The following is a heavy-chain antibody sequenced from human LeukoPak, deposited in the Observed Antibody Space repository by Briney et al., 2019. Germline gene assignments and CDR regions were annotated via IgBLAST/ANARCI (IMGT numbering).Heavy chain of an antibody. CDR1: GGSISSGDYY. Sequence: SETLSLTCTVSGGSISSGDYYWSWIRQPPGKGLEWIGYIYYSGSTYYNPSLKSRVTISVDTSKNQFSLKLSSVTAADTAVYYCARVGATRGYYYYYYMDVWGKGTTVTVSS. CDR2: IYYSGST. D-gene: IGHD1-26*01. J-gene: IGHJ6*03. V-gene: IGHV4-30-4*08. CDR3: ARVGATRGYYYYYYMDV.